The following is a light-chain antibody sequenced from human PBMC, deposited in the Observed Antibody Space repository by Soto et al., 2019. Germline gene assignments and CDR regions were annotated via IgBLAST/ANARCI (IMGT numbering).Light chain of an antibody. CDR1: QNVTYY. CDR3: QQYKTWYT. CDR2: GAS. V-gene: IGKV3-15*01. Sequence: EIVVTQSPATLSVSPGERATLSCRASQNVTYYLAWYQQKPSQAPRPLIYGASIRATGVPARFSGSGSGTEFTLSISDLQSEDFAVYYCQQYKTWYTFGQGTKLEI. J-gene: IGKJ2*01.